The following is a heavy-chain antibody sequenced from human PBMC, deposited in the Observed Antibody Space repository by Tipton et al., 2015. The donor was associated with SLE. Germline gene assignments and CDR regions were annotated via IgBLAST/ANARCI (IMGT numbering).Heavy chain of an antibody. J-gene: IGHJ4*02. CDR2: VYYNGRT. D-gene: IGHD3-10*01. Sequence: TLSLTCTVSGGPTSSYYWSWIRQPPGKGLEWIGYVYYNGRTNYNPSLQSRVTISIDTSKNQFSLRMTSVTAADTAIYYCARDTYYAFGYWGQGTQVTVSS. CDR1: GGPTSSYY. CDR3: ARDTYYAFGY. V-gene: IGHV4-59*01.